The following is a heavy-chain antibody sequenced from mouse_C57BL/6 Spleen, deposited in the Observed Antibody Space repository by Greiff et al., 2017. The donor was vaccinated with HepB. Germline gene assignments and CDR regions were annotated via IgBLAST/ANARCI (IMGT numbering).Heavy chain of an antibody. J-gene: IGHJ2*01. V-gene: IGHV1-54*01. CDR1: GYAFTNYL. Sequence: VKLQESGAELVRPGTSVKVSCKASGYAFTNYLIEWVKQRPGQGLEWIGVINPGSGGTNYNEKFKGKATLTADKSSSTAYMQLSSLTSEDSAVYFCARMNPSYFDYWGQGTTLTVSS. CDR3: ARMNPSYFDY. CDR2: INPGSGGT.